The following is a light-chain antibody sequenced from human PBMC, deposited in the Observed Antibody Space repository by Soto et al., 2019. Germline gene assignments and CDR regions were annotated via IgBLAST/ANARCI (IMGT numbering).Light chain of an antibody. CDR1: QSISSY. J-gene: IGKJ5*01. CDR3: QQSYSTPPIT. V-gene: IGKV1-39*01. Sequence: DLQMTQSPSSLSASVGDRVTITCRASQSISSYLNWYQQKPGKAPKLLIYAASSLQSGVPSRFSGSGSGTDFTLTISILQPEDFATYYCQQSYSTPPITFGQGTRLEIK. CDR2: AAS.